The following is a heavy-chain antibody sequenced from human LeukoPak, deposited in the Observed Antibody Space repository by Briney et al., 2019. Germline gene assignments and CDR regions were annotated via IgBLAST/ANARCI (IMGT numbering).Heavy chain of an antibody. D-gene: IGHD6-6*01. CDR2: ISSSSGKT. CDR1: GYTFISYG. CDR3: ARDHSSSSCWFDP. J-gene: IGHJ5*02. Sequence: GASVKASCKASGYTFISYGISWLRQAPGQGLEWMGWISSSSGKTNSAQKFQGRVTMTTDTSTSTAYMELRSLRFDDTALYYCARDHSSSSCWFDPWGQGTLVIVSS. V-gene: IGHV1-18*01.